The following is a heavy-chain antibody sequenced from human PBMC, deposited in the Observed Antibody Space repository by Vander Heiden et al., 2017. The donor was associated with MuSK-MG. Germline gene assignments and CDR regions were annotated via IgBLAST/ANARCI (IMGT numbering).Heavy chain of an antibody. J-gene: IGHJ4*02. Sequence: EVQLLESGGGLVQPGGSLRRSCAASGFTFSIYPMSWVRQAPGKGLEWVSLISGSGTNTYYADSVKGRFNISRDNSKNTLYLQMNSLRVEDTAIYYCAKGDHDSSGYFPPSFDYWGQGTLVTVSS. D-gene: IGHD3-22*01. CDR3: AKGDHDSSGYFPPSFDY. CDR1: GFTFSIYP. V-gene: IGHV3-23*01. CDR2: ISGSGTNT.